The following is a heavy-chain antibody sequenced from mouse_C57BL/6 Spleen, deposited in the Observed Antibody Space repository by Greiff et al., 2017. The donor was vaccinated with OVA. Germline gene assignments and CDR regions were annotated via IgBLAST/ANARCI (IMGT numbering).Heavy chain of an antibody. CDR3: ARHERLRGYFDY. CDR1: GFSLTSYG. CDR2: IWSDGST. D-gene: IGHD2-4*01. V-gene: IGHV2-6-1*01. J-gene: IGHJ2*01. Sequence: QVQLKESGPGLVAPSQSLSITCTVSGFSLTSYGVHWVRQPPGKGLEWLVVIWSDGSTTYNSALKSRLSISKDNSKSQVFLKMNSLQTDDTAMYNCARHERLRGYFDYWGQGTTLTVSS.